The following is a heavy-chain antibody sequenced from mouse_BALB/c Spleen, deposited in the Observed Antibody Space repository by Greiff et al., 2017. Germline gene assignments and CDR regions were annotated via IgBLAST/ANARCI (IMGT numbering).Heavy chain of an antibody. D-gene: IGHD2-4*01. J-gene: IGHJ2*01. CDR1: GYSITSGYY. Sequence: ESGPGLVKPSQSLSLTCSVTGYSITSGYYWNWIRQFPGNKLEWMCYISYDGSNNYNPSLKNRISITRDTSKNQFFLKLNSVTTEDTATYYCARVDYDGGDYWGQGTTLTVSA. V-gene: IGHV3-6*02. CDR3: ARVDYDGGDY. CDR2: ISYDGSN.